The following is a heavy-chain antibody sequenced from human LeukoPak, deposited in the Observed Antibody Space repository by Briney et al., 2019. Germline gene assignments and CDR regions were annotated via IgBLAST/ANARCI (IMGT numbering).Heavy chain of an antibody. D-gene: IGHD2-2*01. CDR1: GFTVSSNY. CDR2: ISGSGGST. CDR3: AKGAGRVVPAPPFQH. J-gene: IGHJ1*01. V-gene: IGHV3-23*01. Sequence: GSLRLSCAASGFTVSSNYMSWVRQAPGKGLEWVSAISGSGGSTYYADSVKGRFTISRDNSKNTLYLQMNSLRAEDTAVYYCAKGAGRVVPAPPFQHWGQGTLVTVSS.